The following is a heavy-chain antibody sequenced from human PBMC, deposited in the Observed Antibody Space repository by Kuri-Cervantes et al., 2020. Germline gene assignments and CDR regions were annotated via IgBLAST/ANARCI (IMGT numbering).Heavy chain of an antibody. J-gene: IGHJ2*01. CDR1: GYTFTSYG. D-gene: IGHD5-24*01. CDR2: ISAYNGNT. Sequence: ASVKVSCKASGYTFTSYGISWVRQAPGQGLEWMGWISAYNGNTNYAQKFQGRVTITADESTSTAYMELSSLRSEDTAVYYCARCLRARDGYNYNWYFDLWGRGTLVTVSS. CDR3: ARCLRARDGYNYNWYFDL. V-gene: IGHV1-18*01.